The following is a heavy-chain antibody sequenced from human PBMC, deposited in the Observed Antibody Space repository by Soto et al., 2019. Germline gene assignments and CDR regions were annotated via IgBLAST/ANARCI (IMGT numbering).Heavy chain of an antibody. CDR1: GGSISSGGYY. D-gene: IGHD6-13*01. CDR2: IYYSGST. V-gene: IGHV4-39*01. Sequence: SETLSLTCTVSGGSISSGGYYWGWIRQPPGKGLEWIGSIYYSGSTYYNPSLKSRVTISVDTSKNQFSLKLSSVTAADTAVYYCARHQSHSSSYVDPWGQGTLVTVSS. CDR3: ARHQSHSSSYVDP. J-gene: IGHJ5*02.